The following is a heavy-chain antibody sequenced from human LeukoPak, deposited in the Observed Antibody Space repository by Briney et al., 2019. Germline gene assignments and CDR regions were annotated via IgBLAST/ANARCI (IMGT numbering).Heavy chain of an antibody. Sequence: ASVKVSCKASRGTFSSYAISWVRQAPGQGLEWMGRIIPIFGTANYAQKFQGRVTITADKSTSTAYMELSSLRSEDTAVYYCASQTGGTQFDYWGQGTLVTVSS. D-gene: IGHD7-27*01. V-gene: IGHV1-69*06. CDR3: ASQTGGTQFDY. CDR2: IIPIFGTA. CDR1: RGTFSSYA. J-gene: IGHJ4*02.